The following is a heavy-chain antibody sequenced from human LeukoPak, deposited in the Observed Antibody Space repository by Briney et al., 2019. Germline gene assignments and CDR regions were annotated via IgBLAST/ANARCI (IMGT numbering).Heavy chain of an antibody. CDR1: GGSITGFF. Sequence: NASETLSLTCAVSGGSITGFFWTWIRQPAGEGLQYIGRIFSRGGANYNPSLQSRVAMSVDTSQNLFSLKLTSVTAADTAVYFCARVATPDVSSPLDFWGQGILVTVSS. CDR2: IFSRGGA. CDR3: ARVATPDVSSPLDF. D-gene: IGHD6-19*01. J-gene: IGHJ4*02. V-gene: IGHV4-4*07.